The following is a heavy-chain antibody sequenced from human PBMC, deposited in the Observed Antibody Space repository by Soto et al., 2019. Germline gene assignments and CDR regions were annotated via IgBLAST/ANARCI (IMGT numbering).Heavy chain of an antibody. D-gene: IGHD3-9*01. Sequence: GGSLRLSCAASGFTFSAYGMTWVRQAAGKGLEWVGRIKSKTDGGTADYAAPVKGRATISRDDSKNTVYLQMNSLKTEDTAVYYCTTGIYYDILTGYHNVAYWGQGALVTVSS. CDR1: GFTFSAYG. V-gene: IGHV3-15*01. J-gene: IGHJ4*02. CDR3: TTGIYYDILTGYHNVAY. CDR2: IKSKTDGGTA.